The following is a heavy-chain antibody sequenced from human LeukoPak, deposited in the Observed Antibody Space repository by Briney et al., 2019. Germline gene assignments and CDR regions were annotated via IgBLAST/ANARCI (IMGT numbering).Heavy chain of an antibody. CDR2: ISWNSGSI. CDR1: GFTFDDYA. CDR3: AKPPSYGSGSYYPLYFDY. J-gene: IGHJ4*02. D-gene: IGHD3-10*01. V-gene: IGHV3-9*01. Sequence: PGGSLRLSCAASGFTFDDYAMHWVRQAPGKGLEWVSGISWNSGSIGYADSVKGRFTISRDNAKNSLYLQMNSLRAEDTALYYCAKPPSYGSGSYYPLYFDYWGQGTLVTVSS.